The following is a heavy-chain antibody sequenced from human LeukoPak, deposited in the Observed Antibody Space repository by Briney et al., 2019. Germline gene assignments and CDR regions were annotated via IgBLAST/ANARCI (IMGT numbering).Heavy chain of an antibody. V-gene: IGHV3-21*01. CDR3: ARSYTVADQLDY. D-gene: IGHD2-2*01. J-gene: IGHJ4*02. CDR2: ISSTSISI. CDR1: GFTFSTYA. Sequence: PGGSLTLTCAACGFTFSTYAMNWVRQAPGKGLEWVSSISSTSISIYFADSVKGRFTVSRDNAKNSLYLQMNSLRTEDTAVYYCARSYTVADQLDYWGQGTLVTVSS.